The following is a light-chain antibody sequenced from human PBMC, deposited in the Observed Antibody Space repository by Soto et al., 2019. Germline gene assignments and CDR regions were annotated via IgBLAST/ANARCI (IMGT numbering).Light chain of an antibody. CDR1: QSVTNS. CDR2: DAS. Sequence: ESVLTQSPCTLSLPPFEIATLSCRASQSVTNSLAWYQQKPGQAPRLLVYDASNRATGIPTRFSGSGSGTDFTLTISNLEPEDFAVYYCQQHISWPLTFGGGTKVDIK. J-gene: IGKJ4*01. CDR3: QQHISWPLT. V-gene: IGKV3-11*01.